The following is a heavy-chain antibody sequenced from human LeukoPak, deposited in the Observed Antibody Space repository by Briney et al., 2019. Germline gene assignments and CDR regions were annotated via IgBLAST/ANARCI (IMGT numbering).Heavy chain of an antibody. V-gene: IGHV1-2*06. Sequence: GASVKVSCKASGYTLTGYYMHWVRQAPGQGLEWMGRINPNSGGTNYAQKFQGRVTMTRDTSISTAYMELSRLRSDDTAVYYCARGSSGWYWFDPWGQGTLVTVSS. CDR2: INPNSGGT. CDR1: GYTLTGYY. CDR3: ARGSSGWYWFDP. D-gene: IGHD6-19*01. J-gene: IGHJ5*02.